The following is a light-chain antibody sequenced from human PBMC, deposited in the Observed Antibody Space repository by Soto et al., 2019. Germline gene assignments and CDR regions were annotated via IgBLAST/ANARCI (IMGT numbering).Light chain of an antibody. Sequence: DIQMTQSPSTPSASVGDRVTITCRASQSISNWLAWYQQKPGKAPKLLIYKASSLESGVPSRFSGSGSGTEFTLTISSLQPDDFGTYYCQEYNSYWTFGQGTKVDIK. CDR1: QSISNW. CDR2: KAS. CDR3: QEYNSYWT. V-gene: IGKV1-5*03. J-gene: IGKJ1*01.